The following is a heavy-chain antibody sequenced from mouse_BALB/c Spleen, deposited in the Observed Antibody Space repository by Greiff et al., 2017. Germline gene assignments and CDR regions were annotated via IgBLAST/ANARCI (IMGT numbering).Heavy chain of an antibody. Sequence: EVQGVESGGGLVQPGGSLRLSCATSGFTFTDYYMSWVRQPPGKALEWLGFIRNKANGYTTEYSASVKGRFTISRDNSQSILYLQMNTLRAEDSATYYCARDEATPFAYWGQGTLVTVSA. CDR3: ARDEATPFAY. V-gene: IGHV7-3*02. CDR2: IRNKANGYTT. CDR1: GFTFTDYY. J-gene: IGHJ3*01.